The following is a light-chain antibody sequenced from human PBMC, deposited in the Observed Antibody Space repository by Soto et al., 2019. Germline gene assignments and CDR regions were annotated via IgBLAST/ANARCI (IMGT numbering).Light chain of an antibody. V-gene: IGKV1-5*03. Sequence: QSPSTLSSSVVYRVTITFRASQSISSWLAWYQQKPGKAPKLLIYKASSLESGVPSRFSGSGSGTEFTLTISSLQPDDFATYYCQQYNSYPWTFGQGTKVDIK. CDR3: QQYNSYPWT. J-gene: IGKJ1*01. CDR1: QSISSW. CDR2: KAS.